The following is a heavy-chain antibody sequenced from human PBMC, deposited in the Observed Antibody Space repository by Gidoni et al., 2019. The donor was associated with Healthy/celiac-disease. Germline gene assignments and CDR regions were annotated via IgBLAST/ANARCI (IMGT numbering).Heavy chain of an antibody. CDR2: IYSGGST. CDR1: GFTVSSNY. Sequence: EVQLVESGGGLIQPGGSLRLSCAASGFTVSSNYMSWVRQAPGKGLEWVSVIYSGGSTYYADSLKGRFTISRDNSKNTLYLQINSLRAEDPAVYYCAISDYGGIYYFDYWGQGTLVTVSA. CDR3: AISDYGGIYYFDY. V-gene: IGHV3-53*01. J-gene: IGHJ4*02. D-gene: IGHD4-17*01.